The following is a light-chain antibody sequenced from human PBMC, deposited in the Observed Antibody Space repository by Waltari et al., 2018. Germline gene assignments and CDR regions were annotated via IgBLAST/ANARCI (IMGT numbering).Light chain of an antibody. V-gene: IGKV1-39*01. CDR3: QQSYTTPRT. CDR1: QNISTY. CDR2: TAS. J-gene: IGKJ1*01. Sequence: DIQMTQSPSSLSASVGDRVTITCRASQNISTYLNWYQQKPGKVPNLLIYTASSLQSGVPTRVSGSGYGKDFTLTITSLQPEDFATYFGQQSYTTPRTFGQGTKVEIK.